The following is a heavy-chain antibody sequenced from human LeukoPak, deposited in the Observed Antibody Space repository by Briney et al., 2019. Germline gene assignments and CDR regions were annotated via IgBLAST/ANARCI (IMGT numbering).Heavy chain of an antibody. Sequence: PSETLSLTCAVSGHHISGGHYCAWIRQPPGKGLEYIGSIYHSGSTYYNPSLKSRLTISVDTSKNHFSLKLSSVTAADKAVYYCARVRGDKPLDYWGQGTLVTVSS. D-gene: IGHD3-16*01. J-gene: IGHJ4*02. CDR1: GHHISGGHY. CDR2: IYHSGST. CDR3: ARVRGDKPLDY. V-gene: IGHV4-38-2*01.